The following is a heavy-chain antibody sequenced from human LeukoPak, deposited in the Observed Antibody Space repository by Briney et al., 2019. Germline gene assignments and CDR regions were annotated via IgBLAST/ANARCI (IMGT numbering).Heavy chain of an antibody. D-gene: IGHD3-10*01. CDR1: GGSFSGYY. V-gene: IGHV4-34*01. CDR2: INHSGST. Sequence: PSETLSLTCAVYGGSFSGYYWSWIRQPPGKGLEWIGEINHSGSTNYNPSLKSRVTISVDTSKNQFSLKLSSVTAADTAGYYCARLQIRGYYGSGSYYPFDVWGKGTTVTVSS. J-gene: IGHJ6*04. CDR3: ARLQIRGYYGSGSYYPFDV.